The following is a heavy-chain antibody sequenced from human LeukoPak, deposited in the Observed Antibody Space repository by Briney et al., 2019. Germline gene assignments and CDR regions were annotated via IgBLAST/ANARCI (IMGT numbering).Heavy chain of an antibody. CDR2: IYHSGST. J-gene: IGHJ4*02. CDR1: GGSISSGGYS. D-gene: IGHD3-22*01. CDR3: AREARSSYDSSGYHFFDY. V-gene: IGHV4-30-2*01. Sequence: PSQTLSLTCAVSGGSISSGGYSWSWIRQPPGKGLEWIGYIYHSGSTYYNLSLKSRVTISVDRSKNQFSLKLSSVTAAGTAVYYCAREARSSYDSSGYHFFDYWGQGTLVTVSS.